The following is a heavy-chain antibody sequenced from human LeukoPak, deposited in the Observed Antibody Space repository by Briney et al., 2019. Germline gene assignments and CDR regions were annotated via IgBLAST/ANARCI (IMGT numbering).Heavy chain of an antibody. CDR1: GFTFSSYW. CDR2: IKEDGRDK. Sequence: GGSLRLSCAASGFTFSSYWMTWVRQTPGKGLEWVANIKEDGRDKYYVDAVKGRFTISRDNAKNLLYLQMNSLGAEDTAVYYCARDVTHGSGSSGYWGQGTLVTVSS. CDR3: ARDVTHGSGSSGY. V-gene: IGHV3-7*01. D-gene: IGHD3-10*01. J-gene: IGHJ4*02.